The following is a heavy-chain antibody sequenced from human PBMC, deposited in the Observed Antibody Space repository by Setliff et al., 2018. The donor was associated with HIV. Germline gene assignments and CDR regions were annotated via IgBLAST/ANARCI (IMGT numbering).Heavy chain of an antibody. Sequence: SLRLSCAASGFTFSSYGMHWVRQAPGKGLEWVAFIRYDGDNKYYADSVKGRFTISRDNSKNTLYLQMNSLRAKDAAVYYCAKAFGYCSGGSCPVLMDVWGKGTTVTVSS. CDR3: AKAFGYCSGGSCPVLMDV. J-gene: IGHJ6*03. CDR2: IRYDGDNK. D-gene: IGHD2-15*01. CDR1: GFTFSSYG. V-gene: IGHV3-30*02.